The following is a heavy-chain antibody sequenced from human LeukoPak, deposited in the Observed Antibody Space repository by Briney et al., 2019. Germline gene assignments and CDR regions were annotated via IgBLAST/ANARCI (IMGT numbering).Heavy chain of an antibody. CDR3: AADDTQQLS. CDR1: GFTFTSSA. J-gene: IGHJ5*02. D-gene: IGHD6-13*01. Sequence: SAKVSCKASGFTFTSSAVQWVRQARGQRLEWIGWIVVGNGKTNYAQKFQERVTITRDMSTSTAYMELSRLRSEDTAVYYCAADDTQQLSWGQGTLVTVSS. CDR2: IVVGNGKT. V-gene: IGHV1-58*01.